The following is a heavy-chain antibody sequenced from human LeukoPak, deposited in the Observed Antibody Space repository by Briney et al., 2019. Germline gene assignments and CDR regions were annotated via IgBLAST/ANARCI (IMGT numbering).Heavy chain of an antibody. CDR3: AREPQWEPLPVVFYFDY. Sequence: GGSLRLSCAASGFTFSSYAMHWVRQAPGKGLEWVAVISYDGSNKYYADSVKGHSKNTLYLQMNSLRAEDTAVYYCAREPQWEPLPVVFYFDYWGQGTLVTVSS. J-gene: IGHJ4*02. CDR1: GFTFSSYA. V-gene: IGHV3-30-3*01. D-gene: IGHD1-26*01. CDR2: ISYDGSNK.